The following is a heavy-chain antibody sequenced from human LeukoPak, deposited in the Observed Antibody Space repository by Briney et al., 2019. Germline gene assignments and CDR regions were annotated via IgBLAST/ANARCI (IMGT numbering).Heavy chain of an antibody. CDR1: GCSFSGSW. J-gene: IGHJ4*02. CDR3: AAWTDRGYNF. Sequence: GESLRLSCAASGCSFSGSWMNWVRQAPGKGLEWVANINPDGSQKRFVDSVMGRFTMSRDNAKNSLYLQMNSLRSEDTAVFYCAAWTDRGYNFWGQGTLVTVSS. D-gene: IGHD5-24*01. CDR2: INPDGSQK. V-gene: IGHV3-7*01.